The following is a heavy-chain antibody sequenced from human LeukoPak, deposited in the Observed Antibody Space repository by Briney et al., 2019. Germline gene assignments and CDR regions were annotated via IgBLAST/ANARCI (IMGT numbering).Heavy chain of an antibody. D-gene: IGHD1-26*01. CDR3: ARVYSGSYYADY. CDR2: IIPIFGTA. CDR1: GGTFSSYA. Sequence: SVKVSCKASGGTFSSYAISWVRQAPGQGLEWMGGIIPIFGTANYAQKFQGRVTITTDESTSTAYMELSSLRSEDTAVYYCARVYSGSYYADYWGQGTLVTVSS. V-gene: IGHV1-69*05. J-gene: IGHJ4*02.